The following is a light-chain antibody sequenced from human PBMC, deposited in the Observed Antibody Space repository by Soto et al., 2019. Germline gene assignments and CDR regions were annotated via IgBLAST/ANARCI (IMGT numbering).Light chain of an antibody. CDR1: QSVSSY. J-gene: IGKJ4*01. CDR3: QQSSDWPLT. Sequence: EIVLTQSPATLSLSPGERATLSCRASQSVSSYLAWYQQRPGQAPRLLIYDVSNGATGIPARFSGSGSGTDFTLTISSLEPVDFAVYYCQQSSDWPLTFGGGTKVEIK. V-gene: IGKV3-11*01. CDR2: DVS.